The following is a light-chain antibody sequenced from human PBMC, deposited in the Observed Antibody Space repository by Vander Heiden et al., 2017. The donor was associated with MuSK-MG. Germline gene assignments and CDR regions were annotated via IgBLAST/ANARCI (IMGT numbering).Light chain of an antibody. CDR1: SSDVGGYNY. Sequence: QSALTQPASVSGSPAESITISCTGTSSDVGGYNYVSWYQQHPGKAPKLMIYDVRNRPSGVSNRFSGSKSGNTASLTISGLQAEDEADYYCSSYTSSTTWVFGGGTKLTVL. V-gene: IGLV2-14*01. CDR2: DVR. J-gene: IGLJ3*02. CDR3: SSYTSSTTWV.